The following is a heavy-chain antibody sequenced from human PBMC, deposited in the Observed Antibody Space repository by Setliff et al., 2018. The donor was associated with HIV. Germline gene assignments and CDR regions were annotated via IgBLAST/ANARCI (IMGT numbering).Heavy chain of an antibody. CDR2: IYPNTGGT. J-gene: IGHJ4*02. CDR1: GYTFTEFY. Sequence: ASVKVSCKASGYTFTEFYVHWVRQAPGEGLEWMGWIYPNTGGTNYAQKFQGRVTMTRDTSISTAYMELSRLRSDDTAVYYCAREGELHYYDSSGYPPFDYWGQGTLVTVSS. V-gene: IGHV1-2*02. D-gene: IGHD3-22*01. CDR3: AREGELHYYDSSGYPPFDY.